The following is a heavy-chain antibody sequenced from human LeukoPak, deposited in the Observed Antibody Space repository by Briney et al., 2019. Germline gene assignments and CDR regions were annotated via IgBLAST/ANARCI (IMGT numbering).Heavy chain of an antibody. CDR2: MNPNSGNT. V-gene: IGHV1-8*02. Sequence: ASVEVSCKASGGTFSSYAINWVRQATGQGLEWMGWMNPNSGNTGYAQKFQGRVTMTRNTSISTAYMELSSQRSEDTAVYYCASLQLWPYYYYYYGMDVWGQGTTVTVSS. J-gene: IGHJ6*02. CDR3: ASLQLWPYYYYYYGMDV. D-gene: IGHD5-18*01. CDR1: GGTFSSYA.